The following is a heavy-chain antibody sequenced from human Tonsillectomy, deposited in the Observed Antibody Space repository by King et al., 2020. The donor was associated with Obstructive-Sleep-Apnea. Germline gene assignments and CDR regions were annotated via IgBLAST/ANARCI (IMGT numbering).Heavy chain of an antibody. V-gene: IGHV5-10-1*03. D-gene: IGHD3-10*01. CDR2: IDPSDSYT. J-gene: IGHJ6*02. Sequence: VQLVESGAEVKKPGESLRISCKDSGYRFTSYWISWVRQMPGKGLEWMGRIDPSDSYTYYSPSFQGHVTISADKSISTAYLQWSSLKASDTAMYYCARHIDYYGSGSHYYYGMDVWGQGTTVTVSS. CDR3: ARHIDYYGSGSHYYYGMDV. CDR1: GYRFTSYW.